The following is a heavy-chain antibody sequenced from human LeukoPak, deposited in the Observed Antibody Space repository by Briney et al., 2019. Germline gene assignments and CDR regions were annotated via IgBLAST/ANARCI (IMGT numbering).Heavy chain of an antibody. CDR1: GFTFSSCS. V-gene: IGHV3-48*02. J-gene: IGHJ4*02. Sequence: PGGSLRLSCAASGFTFSSCSMNWVRQAPGKGLEWVSYITTSSSDIYYADSVKGRFTVSRDNAKNSLYLQMNSLRDEDTAVYYCARDRGRISMIALDYWGQGTPVTVSS. CDR2: ITTSSSDI. D-gene: IGHD3-22*01. CDR3: ARDRGRISMIALDY.